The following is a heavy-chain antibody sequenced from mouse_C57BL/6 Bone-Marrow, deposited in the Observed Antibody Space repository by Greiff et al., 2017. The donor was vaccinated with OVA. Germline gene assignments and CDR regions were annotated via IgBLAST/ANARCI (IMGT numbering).Heavy chain of an antibody. V-gene: IGHV5-4*03. CDR1: GFTFSSYA. CDR3: ARYYYGSSRED. J-gene: IGHJ2*01. Sequence: DVKLVESGGGLVKPGGSLKLSCAASGFTFSSYAMSWVRQTPEKRLEWVATISDGGSYTYYPDNVKGRFTISRDNAKNNLYLQMSHLKSEDTAMYYCARYYYGSSREDWGQGTTLTVSS. D-gene: IGHD1-1*01. CDR2: ISDGGSYT.